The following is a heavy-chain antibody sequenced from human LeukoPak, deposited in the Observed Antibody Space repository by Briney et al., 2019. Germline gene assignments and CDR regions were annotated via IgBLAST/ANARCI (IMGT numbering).Heavy chain of an antibody. CDR1: GFTFSSYS. D-gene: IGHD2-2*01. J-gene: IGHJ6*04. V-gene: IGHV3-21*01. Sequence: PGGSLRLSCAASGFTFSSYSMNWVRQAPGKGLEWVSSISSSSSYIYYADSVKGRFTISRDNAKNSLYLQMNSLRAEDTAVYYCARDSESGGRYCSSTSCYYPVWGKGTTVTVSS. CDR2: ISSSSSYI. CDR3: ARDSESGGRYCSSTSCYYPV.